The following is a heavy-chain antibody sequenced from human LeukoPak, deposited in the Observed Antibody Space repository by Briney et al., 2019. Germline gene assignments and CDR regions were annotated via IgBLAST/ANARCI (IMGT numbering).Heavy chain of an antibody. V-gene: IGHV3-23*01. J-gene: IGHJ1*01. CDR2: ISGSGGST. CDR3: ARTPGYCSGGNCYRYFQN. Sequence: GGSLRLSCAASGFTFSSYAMSWVRQAPGKGLEWVSAISGSGGSTYYADSVKGRFTISRDNSKNSLYLQMNSLRAEDTAVYYCARTPGYCSGGNCYRYFQNWGQGTLVTVSS. CDR1: GFTFSSYA. D-gene: IGHD2-15*01.